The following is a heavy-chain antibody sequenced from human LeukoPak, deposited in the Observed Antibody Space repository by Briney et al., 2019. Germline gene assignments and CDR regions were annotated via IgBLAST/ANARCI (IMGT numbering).Heavy chain of an antibody. CDR1: GFTFSSYS. D-gene: IGHD3-22*01. CDR3: ARAHYYDSSGYYDY. J-gene: IGHJ4*02. CDR2: ISSSSSTI. Sequence: GGSLRLSCAASGFTFSSYSMNWVRQAPGKGLEWVSYISSSSSTIYYADSVKGRFTISRDNAKNSLYLQMNSLRAEDTAVYYCARAHYYDSSGYYDYWGQGTLVTVSS. V-gene: IGHV3-48*04.